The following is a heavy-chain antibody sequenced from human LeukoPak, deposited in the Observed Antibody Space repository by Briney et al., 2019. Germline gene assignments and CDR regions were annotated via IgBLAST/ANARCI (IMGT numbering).Heavy chain of an antibody. D-gene: IGHD1-14*01. Sequence: SETLSLTCTVSLDSTTSNFWSWVRQPPGKGLEWIGEIHRSGSPNYNPSLQSRVTISIDRSGNQIVLELSSMTAADTSFYYCAREILGGFNPGAYWGQGTLVTVSS. CDR2: IHRSGSP. V-gene: IGHV4-4*02. CDR3: AREILGGFNPGAY. CDR1: LDSTTSNF. J-gene: IGHJ4*02.